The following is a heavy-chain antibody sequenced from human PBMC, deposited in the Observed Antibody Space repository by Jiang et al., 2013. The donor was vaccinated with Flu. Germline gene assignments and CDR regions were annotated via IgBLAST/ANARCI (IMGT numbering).Heavy chain of an antibody. J-gene: IGHJ2*01. D-gene: IGHD5-24*01. CDR2: IDWDDDK. CDR3: ARISRDGYPDWYFDL. Sequence: KPTQTLTLTCTFSGFSLSTSGMCVSWIRQPPGKALEWLALIDWDDDKYYSTSLKTRLTISKDTSKNQVVLTMTNMDPVDTATYYCARISRDGYPDWYFDLWGRGTLVTVSS. CDR1: GFSLSTSGMC. V-gene: IGHV2-70*01.